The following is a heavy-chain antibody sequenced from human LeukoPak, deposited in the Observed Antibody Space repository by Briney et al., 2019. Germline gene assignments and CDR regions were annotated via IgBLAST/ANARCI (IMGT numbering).Heavy chain of an antibody. J-gene: IGHJ4*02. CDR1: GFTFSSYG. V-gene: IGHV3-23*01. CDR2: ISGNSGTT. CDR3: AKDLSSGSRRAY. Sequence: GGSLRLSCAASGFTFSSYGMSWVRQAPGKGLEWVSGISGNSGTTYYADSVKGRFTISRDNSKNTLYLQMNSLRAEDTAVYYCAKDLSSGSRRAYWGQGTLVTVSS. D-gene: IGHD6-19*01.